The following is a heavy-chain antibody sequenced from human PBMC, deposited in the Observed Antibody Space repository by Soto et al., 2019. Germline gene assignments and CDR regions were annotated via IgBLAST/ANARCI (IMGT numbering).Heavy chain of an antibody. D-gene: IGHD1-26*01. CDR1: GYSISSSNW. CDR2: IYYSGTT. J-gene: IGHJ4*02. V-gene: IGHV4-28*01. CDR3: ARREIQGPIDY. Sequence: QVQLQESGPGLVKPSDTLSLTCAVSGYSISSSNWWGWIRQPPGKGLEWIGYIYYSGTTYYNPSIKSRVTMSVDTSKNQFSLKLTSVTAVDTAVYYWARREIQGPIDYWGEGTLVTVSS.